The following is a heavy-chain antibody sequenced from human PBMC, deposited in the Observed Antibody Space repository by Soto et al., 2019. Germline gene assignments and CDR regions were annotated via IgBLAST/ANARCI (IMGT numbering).Heavy chain of an antibody. CDR2: ISSSGTTM. V-gene: IGHV3-48*01. J-gene: IGHJ4*02. Sequence: EVQLVESGGGLVQPGGSLRLSCAASGFTFSSYSMNWVRQAPGKGLEWVSYISSSGTTMYYADSVKGRFTISRDSAKNSVSLQMNSLRAEDTAVYYCARGAETGYSVVDYWGQVTLVTVSS. CDR1: GFTFSSYS. D-gene: IGHD6-13*01. CDR3: ARGAETGYSVVDY.